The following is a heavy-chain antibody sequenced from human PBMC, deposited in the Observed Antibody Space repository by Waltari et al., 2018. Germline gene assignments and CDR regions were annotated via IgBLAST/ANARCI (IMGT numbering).Heavy chain of an antibody. Sequence: QVHLVQSGAEVKKPGASVKVSCTASGYPFTDYYIHWVRQAPGQGLECMGWINLNSGAANYAQSFQGRVTLTRDTSINTVYMELSRLRSDDTAVYYCAKVSKTTTGPGTWGQGTLITVSS. D-gene: IGHD1-1*01. J-gene: IGHJ5*02. V-gene: IGHV1-2*02. CDR2: INLNSGAA. CDR1: GYPFTDYY. CDR3: AKVSKTTTGPGT.